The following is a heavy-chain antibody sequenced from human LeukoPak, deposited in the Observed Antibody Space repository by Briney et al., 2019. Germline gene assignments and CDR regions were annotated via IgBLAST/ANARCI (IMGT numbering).Heavy chain of an antibody. J-gene: IGHJ4*02. CDR3: ARPLLEGYFDY. CDR1: GGSISSSSYY. V-gene: IGHV4-39*01. Sequence: SETLSLTCTVSGGSISSSSYYWGWIRQPPGKGLEWIGSIYYSGSTYYNPSLKSRVTISVDTSKNQFSLKLSSVTAADTAVYYCARPLLEGYFDYRGQGTLVTVSS. CDR2: IYYSGST.